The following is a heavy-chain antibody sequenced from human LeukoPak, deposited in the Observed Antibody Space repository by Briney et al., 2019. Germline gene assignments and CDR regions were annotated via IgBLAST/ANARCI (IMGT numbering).Heavy chain of an antibody. Sequence: SETLSLTCTVSGGSISSYYWSWIRQPPGKGLEWIGEINHSGSTNYNPSLKSRVTISVDTSKNQFSLKLSSVTAADTAVYYCARGPPPSLYYDFWSGYARGEDYFDYWGQGTLVTVSS. CDR2: INHSGST. V-gene: IGHV4-34*01. J-gene: IGHJ4*02. CDR3: ARGPPPSLYYDFWSGYARGEDYFDY. CDR1: GGSISSYY. D-gene: IGHD3-3*01.